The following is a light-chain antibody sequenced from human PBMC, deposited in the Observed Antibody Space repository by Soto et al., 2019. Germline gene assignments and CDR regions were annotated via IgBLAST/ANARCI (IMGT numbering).Light chain of an antibody. J-gene: IGKJ3*01. CDR3: QHYNEWPPAVT. Sequence: EIVMTQSPGTLSVSPGERATLSCRVSRNVGSNLAWYQQKPGQAPRLLFYGPSTRATDIPARFSGGGSGTEFTLTITSLPSEDFGVYYCQHYNEWPPAVTFGRGTKVDL. CDR1: RNVGSN. CDR2: GPS. V-gene: IGKV3-15*01.